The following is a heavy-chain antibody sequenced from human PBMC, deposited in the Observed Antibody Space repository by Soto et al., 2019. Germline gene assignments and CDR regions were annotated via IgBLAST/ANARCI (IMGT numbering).Heavy chain of an antibody. J-gene: IGHJ3*02. CDR3: ARGLRYYDFWRSLLRAFDI. V-gene: IGHV1-18*01. CDR2: ISAYNGNT. Sequence: ASVKVSCHASGYTFTSYGISWVRPAPGQGLEWMGWISAYNGNTNYAQKLQGRVTMTTDTSKSTAYMELRSLRSDDTAVYYCARGLRYYDFWRSLLRAFDIGGQGAVVTVSS. D-gene: IGHD3-3*01. CDR1: GYTFTSYG.